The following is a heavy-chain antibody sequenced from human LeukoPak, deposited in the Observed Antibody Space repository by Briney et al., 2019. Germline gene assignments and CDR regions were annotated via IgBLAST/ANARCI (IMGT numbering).Heavy chain of an antibody. CDR3: ARGAKYCSGGSCYDY. CDR1: GGSISSYY. V-gene: IGHV4-4*07. Sequence: SETLSLTCTVSGGSISSYYWSWIRQPAGKGLEWIGHIYTSGNTNYNPSLKSRVSMSVDTSKNQFSLKLSSVTAADTAVYYCARGAKYCSGGSCYDYWGQGTLVTVSS. CDR2: IYTSGNT. D-gene: IGHD2-15*01. J-gene: IGHJ4*02.